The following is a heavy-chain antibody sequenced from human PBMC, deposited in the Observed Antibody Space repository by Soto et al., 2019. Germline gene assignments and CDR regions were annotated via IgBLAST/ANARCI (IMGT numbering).Heavy chain of an antibody. Sequence: QVQLQESGPGLVKPSETLSLTCTVSGGSINNYHWGWIRRPPGKGLEWIGYIYYTGSTNYNPSLKSRVTISVDTSKKQFSLKLRSVTAADTAVYYCASPGGYSYGYHYWGQGTLVTVSS. D-gene: IGHD5-18*01. CDR3: ASPGGYSYGYHY. CDR2: IYYTGST. J-gene: IGHJ4*02. CDR1: GGSINNYH. V-gene: IGHV4-59*01.